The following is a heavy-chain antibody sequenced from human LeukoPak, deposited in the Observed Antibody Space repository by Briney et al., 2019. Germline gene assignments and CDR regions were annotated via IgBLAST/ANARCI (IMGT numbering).Heavy chain of an antibody. Sequence: PGRSLRLSCAASGFTFSSYGMHWVRQAPGKGLEWVAVISYDGSNKCYADSVKGRFTISRDNSKNTLYLQMNSLRAEDTAVYYCAKDELRFLEWLSRMDVWGQGTTVTVSS. J-gene: IGHJ6*02. CDR1: GFTFSSYG. CDR2: ISYDGSNK. D-gene: IGHD3-3*01. CDR3: AKDELRFLEWLSRMDV. V-gene: IGHV3-30*18.